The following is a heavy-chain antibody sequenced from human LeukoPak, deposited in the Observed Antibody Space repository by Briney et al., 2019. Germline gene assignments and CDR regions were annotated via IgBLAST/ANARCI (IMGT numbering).Heavy chain of an antibody. V-gene: IGHV3-21*01. CDR2: ISTTSSYI. J-gene: IGHJ4*02. D-gene: IGHD5-12*01. CDR1: GFTFDDYA. CDR3: ARDYREYSGYNEGSFDY. Sequence: GGSLRLSCAASGFTFDDYAMHWVRQAPGKGLEWVSSISTTSSYIYYADSVKDRFTISRDNAKNSLYLQMNSLRAEDTAVYYCARDYREYSGYNEGSFDYWGQGTLVTVSS.